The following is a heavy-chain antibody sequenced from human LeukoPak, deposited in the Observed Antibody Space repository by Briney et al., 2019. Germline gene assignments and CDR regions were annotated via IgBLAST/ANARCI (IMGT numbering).Heavy chain of an antibody. CDR1: GYTFTSYA. V-gene: IGHV1-3*01. CDR2: INAGNGNT. CDR3: ARDCSSTSCYGGFDY. J-gene: IGHJ4*02. Sequence: ASVKVSCKASGYTFTSYAMHWVRQAPGQRLEWMGWINAGNGNTKYSQKFQGRVTITGDTSASTAYMELSSLRSEDTAVYYCARDCSSTSCYGGFDYWGQGTLVTVSS. D-gene: IGHD2-2*01.